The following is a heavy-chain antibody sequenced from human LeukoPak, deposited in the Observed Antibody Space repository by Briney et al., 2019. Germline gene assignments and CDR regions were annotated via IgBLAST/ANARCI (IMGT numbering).Heavy chain of an antibody. V-gene: IGHV4-59*01. CDR1: GGSISSYY. Sequence: SETLSLTCTVSGGSISSYYWSWIRQPPGKGLEWIGYIYYSGSTNYNPSLKSRATISVDTSKNQFSLKLSSVTAADTAVYYCARVSLTIAARPRYFDYWGQGTLVTVSS. CDR3: ARVSLTIAARPRYFDY. J-gene: IGHJ4*02. CDR2: IYYSGST. D-gene: IGHD6-6*01.